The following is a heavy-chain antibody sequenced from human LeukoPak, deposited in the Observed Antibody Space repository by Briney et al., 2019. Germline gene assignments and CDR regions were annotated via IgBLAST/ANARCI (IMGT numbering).Heavy chain of an antibody. Sequence: SQTLSLTCALSGDSLSSNSAAWNWIRQSPSRGLEWLERTYYRSKWYNDYAVSVRSRITINPDTSKNQFSLQLNSVTPEDTAVYYCARDLLAVAATRSDYFDYWGQGTLVTVSS. J-gene: IGHJ4*02. CDR3: ARDLLAVAATRSDYFDY. D-gene: IGHD6-19*01. CDR2: TYYRSKWYN. CDR1: GDSLSSNSAA. V-gene: IGHV6-1*01.